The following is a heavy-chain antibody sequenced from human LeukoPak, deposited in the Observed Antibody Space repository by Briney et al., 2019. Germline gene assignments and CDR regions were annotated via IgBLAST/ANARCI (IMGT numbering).Heavy chain of an antibody. J-gene: IGHJ3*02. V-gene: IGHV3-33*01. CDR2: IWHDGSNK. D-gene: IGHD6-13*01. CDR1: GFTFSSCG. CDR3: ARSYSSSSYDAFDI. Sequence: PGGSLRLSCAASGFTFSSCGMHWVRQAPGKGLEWVALIWHDGSNKYYADSVKGRFTISRDNSKNTLYLQMNSLRAEDTAVYYCARSYSSSSYDAFDIWGQGTMVTVSS.